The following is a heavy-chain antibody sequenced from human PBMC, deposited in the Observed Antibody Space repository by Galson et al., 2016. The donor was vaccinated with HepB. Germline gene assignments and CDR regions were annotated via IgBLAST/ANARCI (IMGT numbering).Heavy chain of an antibody. J-gene: IGHJ4*02. V-gene: IGHV3-7*01. D-gene: IGHD6-13*01. CDR3: TRDFGYSNYD. CDR2: IKDDGSEK. Sequence: SLRLSCAASGFTFSNYWMSWVRQGPGKGLEWVGNIKDDGSEKNYVESVKGRFTTSRDNAKNSLYLQMNSLRVEDTAVYYCTRDFGYSNYDWSQGTLVTVSS. CDR1: GFTFSNYW.